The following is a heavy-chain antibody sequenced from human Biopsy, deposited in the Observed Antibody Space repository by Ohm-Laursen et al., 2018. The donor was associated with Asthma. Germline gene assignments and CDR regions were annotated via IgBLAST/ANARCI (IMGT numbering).Heavy chain of an antibody. CDR2: IYSGGTS. CDR1: GFAVSRDY. CDR3: AKDERLYYGSDSKYMQPVPLGD. D-gene: IGHD3-10*01. Sequence: SLRLSCAASGFAVSRDYMLWVRQAPGKGLEWVSVIYSGGTSHTADSVKGRFTISRDKSENTLYLQMNSLRAEDTAVYYCAKDERLYYGSDSKYMQPVPLGDWGQGTLVIVSA. V-gene: IGHV3-53*01. J-gene: IGHJ4*02.